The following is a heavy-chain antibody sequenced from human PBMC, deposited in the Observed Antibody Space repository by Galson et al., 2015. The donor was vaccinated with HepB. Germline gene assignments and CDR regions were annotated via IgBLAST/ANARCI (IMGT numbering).Heavy chain of an antibody. CDR2: VNPKSGGT. J-gene: IGHJ4*02. V-gene: IGHV1-2*02. CDR3: ARTGGSGWKEEAYYFDY. Sequence: SVKVSCKASGYTFTGYYMHWVRQGPGQGVEWMGWVNPKSGGTNYAQKFQGRVTMTRDTSISTAYMELSRLRSDDTAVYYCARTGGSGWKEEAYYFDYWGQGALVTVSS. CDR1: GYTFTGYY. D-gene: IGHD6-19*01.